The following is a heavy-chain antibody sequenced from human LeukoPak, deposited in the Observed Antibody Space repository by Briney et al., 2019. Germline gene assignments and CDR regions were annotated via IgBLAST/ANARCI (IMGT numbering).Heavy chain of an antibody. CDR1: GGSISSYY. V-gene: IGHV4-59*01. J-gene: IGHJ5*02. Sequence: SETLSLTCTVSGGSISSYYWSWIRQPPGKGLEWIGYIYYSGSTNYNPSLNSRVTISVDTSKNQFSLKLSSVTAADTAVYYCARGQYYDSSGYYGPIWFDPWGQGTLVTVSS. CDR3: ARGQYYDSSGYYGPIWFDP. D-gene: IGHD3-22*01. CDR2: IYYSGST.